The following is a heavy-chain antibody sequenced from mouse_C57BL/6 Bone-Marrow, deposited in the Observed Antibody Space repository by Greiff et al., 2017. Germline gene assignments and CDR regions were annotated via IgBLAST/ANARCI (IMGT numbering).Heavy chain of an antibody. CDR2: IHPNSGST. D-gene: IGHD2-4*01. CDR3: AENYERGHAD. V-gene: IGHV1-64*01. Sequence: QVQLQQPGAELVKPGASVKLSCKASGYTFTSYWMHWVKQRPGQGLEWIGMIHPNSGSTNYNEKFKSKATLTVDKSSSTAYMQLSSLTSEDYAVDYCAENYERGHADWGQGTLVTVSA. CDR1: GYTFTSYW. J-gene: IGHJ3*01.